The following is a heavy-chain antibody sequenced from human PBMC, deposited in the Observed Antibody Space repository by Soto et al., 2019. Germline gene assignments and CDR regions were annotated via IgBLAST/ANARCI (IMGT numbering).Heavy chain of an antibody. Sequence: QSGGSLRLSCAASGFTFSSYGMHWVRQAPGKGLEWVAVISYDGSNKYYADSVKGRFTISRDNSKNTLYLQMNSLRAEDTAVYYCAKDFPLQLWLPPDAFDIWGQGTMVTVSS. CDR1: GFTFSSYG. CDR2: ISYDGSNK. D-gene: IGHD5-18*01. J-gene: IGHJ3*02. CDR3: AKDFPLQLWLPPDAFDI. V-gene: IGHV3-30*18.